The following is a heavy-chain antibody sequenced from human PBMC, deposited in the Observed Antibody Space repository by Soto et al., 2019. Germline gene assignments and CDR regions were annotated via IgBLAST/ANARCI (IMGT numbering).Heavy chain of an antibody. Sequence: EVQLLESGGGLVQPGGSLRLSCAASGFTFSSYAMSWVRQAPGKGLEWVSAISGSGGSTYYADSVKGRFTISRDNSKNTLYLQMNSLRAEDTAVYYCAKETVPAHGRVVVTENWFDPWGQGTLVTVSS. CDR2: ISGSGGST. V-gene: IGHV3-23*01. D-gene: IGHD2-21*02. CDR1: GFTFSSYA. J-gene: IGHJ5*02. CDR3: AKETVPAHGRVVVTENWFDP.